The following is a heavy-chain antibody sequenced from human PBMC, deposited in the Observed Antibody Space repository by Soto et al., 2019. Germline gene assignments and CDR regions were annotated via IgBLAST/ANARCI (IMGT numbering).Heavy chain of an antibody. V-gene: IGHV1-18*01. Sequence: WASVKVSCKASGGTFSSYGINWVRQAPGQGLELMGWISAYDGKTTYAEKFQGRVTLTTDTSTSTAYMELRSLRSDDTAIYYCARDPHEFWTSYWFDPWGQGTPVTV. D-gene: IGHD3-3*01. CDR1: GGTFSSYG. J-gene: IGHJ5*02. CDR2: ISAYDGKT. CDR3: ARDPHEFWTSYWFDP.